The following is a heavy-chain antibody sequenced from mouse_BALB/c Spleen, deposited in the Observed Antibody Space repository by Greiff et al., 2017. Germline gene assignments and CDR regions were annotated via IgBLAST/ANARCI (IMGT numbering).Heavy chain of an antibody. CDR2: IYPGNSDT. J-gene: IGHJ2*01. Sequence: EVQLQQSGTVLARPGASVKMSCKASGYTFTSYWMHWVKQRPGQGLEWIGAIYPGNSDTSYNQKFKGKAKLTAVTSTSTAYMDLSSLTNEDAAVYYCTGTGTHVFDYWGQGTTLTVSS. D-gene: IGHD4-1*01. V-gene: IGHV1-5*01. CDR1: GYTFTSYW. CDR3: TGTGTHVFDY.